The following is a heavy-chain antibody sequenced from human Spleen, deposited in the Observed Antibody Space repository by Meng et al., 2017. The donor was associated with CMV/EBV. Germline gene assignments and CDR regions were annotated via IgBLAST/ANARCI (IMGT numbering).Heavy chain of an antibody. Sequence: QVQVQDSVPGLVKPSGNLSLTCCVSGVSISSNIRWTWVRQPPGKGLEWIGDIDDSGSTNYNPSLNSRISISLDKSKNHFSLKVNSVTAADTAVYYCARGKQDAWELLAYWGQGALVTVSS. CDR3: ARGKQDAWELLAY. V-gene: IGHV4-4*02. D-gene: IGHD1-26*01. CDR1: GVSISSNIR. J-gene: IGHJ4*02. CDR2: IDDSGST.